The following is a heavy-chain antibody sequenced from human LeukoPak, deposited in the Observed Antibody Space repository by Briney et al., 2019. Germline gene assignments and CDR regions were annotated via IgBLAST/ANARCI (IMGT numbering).Heavy chain of an antibody. D-gene: IGHD5-18*01. CDR3: ARVTGDSHVYKSPSLDY. J-gene: IGHJ4*02. V-gene: IGHV4-30-2*01. Sequence: SETLSLTCTVSGGSISSGGYYWSWVRQPPGKGLEWIGYIYDTGSAYYNPSFKTRVTISMDRSKNQFSLKLSSVTAADTAVYYCARVTGDSHVYKSPSLDYWGQGTLVTVSS. CDR2: IYDTGSA. CDR1: GGSISSGGYY.